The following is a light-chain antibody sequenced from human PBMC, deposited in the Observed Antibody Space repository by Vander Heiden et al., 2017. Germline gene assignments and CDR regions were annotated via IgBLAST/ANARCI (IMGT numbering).Light chain of an antibody. CDR1: ALPKQY. CDR2: KDS. V-gene: IGLV3-25*03. Sequence: SYELTQPPSGSVSPGQTARITCSGDALPKQYAYWYQQKPGQAPVLVIYKDSERPSGIPERFSGSSSGTTVTLTISGVQAEDGADYYCQSADSSGTHVVFGGGTKLTVL. CDR3: QSADSSGTHVV. J-gene: IGLJ2*01.